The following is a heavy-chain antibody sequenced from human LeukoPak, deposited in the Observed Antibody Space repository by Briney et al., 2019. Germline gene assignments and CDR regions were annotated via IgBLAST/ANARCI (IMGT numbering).Heavy chain of an antibody. D-gene: IGHD2-15*01. CDR1: GGSISSYY. CDR2: IYYSGST. CDR3: ARVSRGYETGD. V-gene: IGHV4-59*01. Sequence: SETLSLTCTVSGGSISSYYWSWIRQPPGKGLEWIGYIYYSGSTNYNPSLKSRVTISVDTSKNQFSLKLSSVTAADTAVYYCARVSRGYETGDWGQGTLVTVSS. J-gene: IGHJ4*02.